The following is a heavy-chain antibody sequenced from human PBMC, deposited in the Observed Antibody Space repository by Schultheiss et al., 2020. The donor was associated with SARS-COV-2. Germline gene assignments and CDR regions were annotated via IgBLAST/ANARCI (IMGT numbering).Heavy chain of an antibody. CDR3: AKVGEMATIRVYYFDY. CDR1: GFIFGDNA. D-gene: IGHD5-24*01. J-gene: IGHJ4*02. Sequence: GESLKISCAASGFIFGDNAMHWVRQAPGKGLEWVSFISWDGGSTYYADSVKGRFSISRDNSKNSLYLQMNSLRAEDTALYYCAKVGEMATIRVYYFDYWGQGTLVTVSS. V-gene: IGHV3-43D*03. CDR2: ISWDGGST.